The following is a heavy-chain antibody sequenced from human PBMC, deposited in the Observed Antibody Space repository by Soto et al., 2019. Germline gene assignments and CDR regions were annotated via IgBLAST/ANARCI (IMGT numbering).Heavy chain of an antibody. D-gene: IGHD5-12*01. J-gene: IGHJ4*02. CDR1: GFTFSSYG. Sequence: QVQLVESGGGVVQPGRSLRLSCAASGFTFSSYGMHWVRQAPGKGLEWVAVISYDGSNKYYADSVKGRFTISRDNSKNTLYLQMNSLRAEDTAVYYCAKNGQVATVLLDYWGQGTLVTVSS. CDR3: AKNGQVATVLLDY. V-gene: IGHV3-30*18. CDR2: ISYDGSNK.